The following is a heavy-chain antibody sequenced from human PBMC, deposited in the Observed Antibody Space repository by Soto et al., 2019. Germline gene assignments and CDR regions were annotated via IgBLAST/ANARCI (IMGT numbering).Heavy chain of an antibody. D-gene: IGHD4-17*01. V-gene: IGHV2-5*02. J-gene: IGHJ4*02. CDR1: GFSLSTSGVG. CDR3: AHSLKADYGDYAPFDY. CDR2: IYWDDDK. Sequence: QITLKESGPTLVKPTQTLTLTCTFSGFSLSTSGVGVGWIRQPPGKALEWLALIYWDDDKRYSPSLKSRLTITKDTSKNQMVLTMTNMDPVDTATYYCAHSLKADYGDYAPFDYWGQGTLGTVSS.